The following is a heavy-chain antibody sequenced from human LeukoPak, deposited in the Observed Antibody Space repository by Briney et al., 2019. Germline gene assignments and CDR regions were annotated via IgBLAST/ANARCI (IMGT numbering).Heavy chain of an antibody. V-gene: IGHV4-59*01. Sequence: SETLSLTCTVSGGSISSYYWSWIRQPSGKGLEWIGYIYYSGSTNYNPSLKSRVTISVDTSKNQFSLRLSSVTAADTAVYYCARELTMVRGGKFDPWGQGTLVTVSS. D-gene: IGHD3-10*01. J-gene: IGHJ5*02. CDR1: GGSISSYY. CDR3: ARELTMVRGGKFDP. CDR2: IYYSGST.